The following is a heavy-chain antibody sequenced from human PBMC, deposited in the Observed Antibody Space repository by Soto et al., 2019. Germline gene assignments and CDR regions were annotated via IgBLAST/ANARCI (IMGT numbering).Heavy chain of an antibody. CDR2: IIPILGIA. Sequence: ASVKVSCKASGGTFSSYTISWVRQAPGQGLEWMGRIIPILGIANYAQKLQGRVTMTTDTSTSTAYMELRSLRSDDTAVYYCARSITIFGVVIHGWFDPWGQGTLVTVSS. CDR1: GGTFSSYT. V-gene: IGHV1-69*02. J-gene: IGHJ5*02. CDR3: ARSITIFGVVIHGWFDP. D-gene: IGHD3-3*01.